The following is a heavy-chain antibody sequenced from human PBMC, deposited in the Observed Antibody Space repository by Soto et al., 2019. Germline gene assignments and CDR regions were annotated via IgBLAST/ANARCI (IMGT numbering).Heavy chain of an antibody. Sequence: ASVKVSCKASGYTFTSYAMHWVRQAPGQRLEWMGWINAGNGNTKYSQKFQGRVTITRDTSASTAYMELSSLRSEDTAVYYCAGTPIPILGGAASDYGGQGTLFT. J-gene: IGHJ4*02. CDR2: INAGNGNT. CDR1: GYTFTSYA. D-gene: IGHD3-3*01. V-gene: IGHV1-3*01. CDR3: AGTPIPILGGAASDY.